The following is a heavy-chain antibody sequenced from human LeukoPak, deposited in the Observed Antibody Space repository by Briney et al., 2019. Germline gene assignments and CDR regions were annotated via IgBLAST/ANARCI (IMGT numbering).Heavy chain of an antibody. Sequence: SETLSLTCTVSGGSIRSSSYNWGWIRQPPGKGLEWIGNIHYTGTTFYNPSLKSRVTISVDTSENQLSLKLSSVIAADTAVYYCARTGGSFYFYYYMDVWGKGTTVTVSS. CDR3: ARTGGSFYFYYYMDV. CDR2: IHYTGTT. CDR1: GGSIRSSSYN. D-gene: IGHD1-26*01. V-gene: IGHV4-39*07. J-gene: IGHJ6*03.